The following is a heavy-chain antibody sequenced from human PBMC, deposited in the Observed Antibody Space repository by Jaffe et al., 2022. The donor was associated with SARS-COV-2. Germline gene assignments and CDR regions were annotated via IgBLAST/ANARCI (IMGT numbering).Heavy chain of an antibody. CDR3: ASTNQWLSWYY. CDR1: GGSISSYY. D-gene: IGHD2-8*01. J-gene: IGHJ4*02. Sequence: QVQLQESGPGLLRPSETLSLTCTVSGGSISSYYWSWIRQPPGKGLEWIGYINYSGSTEYNPSLQSRVTISRDTSKNQLSLKLSSVTAADTAMYYCASTNQWLSWYYWGQGSLVTVSS. V-gene: IGHV4-59*01. CDR2: INYSGST.